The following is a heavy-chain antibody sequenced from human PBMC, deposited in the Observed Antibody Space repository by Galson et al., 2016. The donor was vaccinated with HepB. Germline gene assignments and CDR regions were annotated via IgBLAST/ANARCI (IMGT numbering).Heavy chain of an antibody. J-gene: IGHJ4*02. Sequence: LRLSCAASGFTFSNYVMSWVRQAPGKGLEWVSTISDSGATTYYTESVKGRFTISRDNSKDTLYLQMNSLRADDTAVYYCAIGRRMVATPFDYWGQGTLVTVSS. CDR2: ISDSGATT. CDR3: AIGRRMVATPFDY. D-gene: IGHD5-12*01. CDR1: GFTFSNYV. V-gene: IGHV3-23*01.